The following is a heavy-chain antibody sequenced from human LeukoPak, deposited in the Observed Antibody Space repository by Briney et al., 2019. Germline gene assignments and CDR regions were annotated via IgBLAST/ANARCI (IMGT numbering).Heavy chain of an antibody. J-gene: IGHJ2*01. CDR2: IFSNDEK. Sequence: SGPTLVNPTETLTLTCTVSGLSLSNARMGVSWIRQPPGKALEWLAHIFSNDEKSYSTSLKSRLTISKDTSKSQVVLTMTNMDPVDTATYYCAHRPYDSSGYSYWYFDLWGRGTLVTVSS. CDR1: GLSLSNARMG. CDR3: AHRPYDSSGYSYWYFDL. D-gene: IGHD3-22*01. V-gene: IGHV2-26*01.